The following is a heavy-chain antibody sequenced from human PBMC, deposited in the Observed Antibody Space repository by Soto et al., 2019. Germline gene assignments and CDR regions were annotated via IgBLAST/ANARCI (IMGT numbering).Heavy chain of an antibody. CDR1: GCTFSSYA. V-gene: IGHV1-69*13. Sequence: SVKVSCNASGCTFSSYAIHLVRQAPGQGLECMGGIIPIFGTANYAQKFQGRVTITADESTSTAYMELSSLRSEDTAVYYCAVTTGQLVLDDAFDIWGQGTMVTVSS. CDR2: IIPIFGTA. J-gene: IGHJ3*02. D-gene: IGHD6-13*01. CDR3: AVTTGQLVLDDAFDI.